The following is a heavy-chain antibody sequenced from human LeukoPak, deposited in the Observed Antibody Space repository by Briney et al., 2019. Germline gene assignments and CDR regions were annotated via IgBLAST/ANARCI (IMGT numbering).Heavy chain of an antibody. J-gene: IGHJ6*02. Sequence: SVKVSCKASGGTFSGYAISWVRQAPGQGLEWMGGIIPIFGTANYAQKFQGRVTITADESTSTAYMELSSLRSEDTAVYYCASGDFVVVVAADYGMDVWGQGTTVTVSS. D-gene: IGHD2-15*01. CDR1: GGTFSGYA. CDR3: ASGDFVVVVAADYGMDV. CDR2: IIPIFGTA. V-gene: IGHV1-69*01.